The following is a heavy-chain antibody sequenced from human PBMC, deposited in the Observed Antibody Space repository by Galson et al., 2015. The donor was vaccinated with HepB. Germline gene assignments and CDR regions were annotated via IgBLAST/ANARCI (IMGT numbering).Heavy chain of an antibody. CDR2: IYTSGST. J-gene: IGHJ5*02. Sequence: SETLSLTCTVSGGSISSYYWSWIRQPAGKGLEWIGRIYTSGSTNYDPSLKSRVTMSVDTSKNQFSLKLSSVTAADTAVYYCARFVIYDYVWGSYPEIRGGWFDPWGQGTLVTVSS. D-gene: IGHD3-16*02. V-gene: IGHV4-4*07. CDR1: GGSISSYY. CDR3: ARFVIYDYVWGSYPEIRGGWFDP.